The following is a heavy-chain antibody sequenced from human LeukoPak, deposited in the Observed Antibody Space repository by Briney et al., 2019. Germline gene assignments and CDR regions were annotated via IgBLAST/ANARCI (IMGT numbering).Heavy chain of an antibody. V-gene: IGHV4-34*01. J-gene: IGHJ4*02. CDR1: GGSFSGYY. CDR3: ARGWLRAYFDY. CDR2: INHSGST. D-gene: IGHD5-12*01. Sequence: SETLSLTCAVYGGSFSGYYWSWIRQPPGKGLEWIGEINHSGSTNYNPSLKSRVTISVDTSKNQFSLKLSSVTAADTAVYYCARGWLRAYFDYWGQGTLVTVSS.